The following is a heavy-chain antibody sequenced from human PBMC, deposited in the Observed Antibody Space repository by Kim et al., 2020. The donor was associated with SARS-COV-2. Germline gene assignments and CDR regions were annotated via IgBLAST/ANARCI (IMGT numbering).Heavy chain of an antibody. D-gene: IGHD4-17*01. CDR3: ARAVTVARVRGMDV. V-gene: IGHV3-7*01. Sequence: GDSVKGRFTISRDSAKNSLYLQMNSLRAEDTAVYYCARAVTVARVRGMDVWGQGTTVTVSS. J-gene: IGHJ6*02.